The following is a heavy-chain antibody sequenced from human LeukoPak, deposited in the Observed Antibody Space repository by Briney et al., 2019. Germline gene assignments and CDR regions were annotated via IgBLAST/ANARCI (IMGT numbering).Heavy chain of an antibody. D-gene: IGHD1-26*01. CDR1: GFTFSSYW. J-gene: IGHJ5*02. CDR2: IKEDGSEK. Sequence: GGSLRLSCAASGFTFSSYWMSWVRQAPGKGLEWVANIKEDGSEKYYVDSVKGRFSISRDNAKNSLNLQMNSLRAEDTAVYYCARLIVGLTNWFDPWGQGTLLTVS. V-gene: IGHV3-7*05. CDR3: ARLIVGLTNWFDP.